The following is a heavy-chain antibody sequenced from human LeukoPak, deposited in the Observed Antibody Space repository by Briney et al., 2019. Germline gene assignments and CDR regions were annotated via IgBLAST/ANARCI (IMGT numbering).Heavy chain of an antibody. J-gene: IGHJ5*02. CDR1: GLTASHNVNNA. CDR3: VREAGYCAPVCVKTNWFDP. V-gene: IGHV3-23*01. Sequence: GGSLRLSCAASGLTASHNVNNAMSWVRHAPGKGLEWVSGITTSSSTYYADSVKGRFTISRENSNNTLYLHMDSLRDEDTALYHCVREAGYCAPVCVKTNWFDPWGQGTLVTVSS. D-gene: IGHD2-15*01. CDR2: ITTSSST.